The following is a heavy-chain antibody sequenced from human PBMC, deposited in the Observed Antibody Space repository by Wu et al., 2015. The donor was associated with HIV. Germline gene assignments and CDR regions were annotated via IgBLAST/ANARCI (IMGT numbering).Heavy chain of an antibody. CDR1: GYSFTSYG. D-gene: IGHD2-15*01. CDR3: ARDELFRVDDAFDM. J-gene: IGHJ3*02. V-gene: IGHV1-18*01. Sequence: QVQLVQSGAEVEKPGASVKVSCKASGYSFTSYGISWVRQAPGQGLEWMGWISAHNGHTNYARKLQGRVTMTTDTSTSTAYMELRSLTSDDTAVYYCARDELFRVDDAFDMWGQGTLVTVSS. CDR2: ISAHNGHT.